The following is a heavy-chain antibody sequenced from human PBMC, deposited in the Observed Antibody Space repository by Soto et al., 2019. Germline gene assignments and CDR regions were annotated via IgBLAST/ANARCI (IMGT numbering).Heavy chain of an antibody. CDR3: TRDRVYRRRWVAY. CDR1: GFTFSSYA. CDR2: ISYDGSNK. Sequence: QVQLVESGGGVVQPGRSLRLSCAASGFTFSSYALHWVRQAPGKGLEWVAVISYDGSNKYYADSVKGRYTISRDNSKNALYLQMNNLRAEDLAVYYCTRDRVYRRRWVAYWGKGTLVTGSA. D-gene: IGHD1-26*01. V-gene: IGHV3-30-3*01. J-gene: IGHJ4*02.